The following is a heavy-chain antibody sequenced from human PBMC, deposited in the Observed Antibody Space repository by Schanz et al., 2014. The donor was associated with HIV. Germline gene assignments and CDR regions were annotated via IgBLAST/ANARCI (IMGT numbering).Heavy chain of an antibody. V-gene: IGHV3-30*18. CDR1: GFTFDSYG. CDR2: ISYDGRNK. J-gene: IGHJ6*02. D-gene: IGHD1-1*01. Sequence: QVRLVESGGGVVRPGRSLRLSCAASGFTFDSYGMHWVRQAPGKGLEWVAVISYDGRNKYHADSVKGRFTISRDNSKNSLSLLIKSLRAEDAAVYYCAKERRERWLPGRGGLDVWGQGTTVAVSS. CDR3: AKERRERWLPGRGGLDV.